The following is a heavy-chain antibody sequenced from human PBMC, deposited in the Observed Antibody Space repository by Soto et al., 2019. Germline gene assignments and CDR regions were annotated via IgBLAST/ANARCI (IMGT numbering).Heavy chain of an antibody. Sequence: QVQLQESGPGLVKPSETLSLTCTVSGGSISGYYWTWIRQPPGKGLEWVGSLFYGGTTDYNPTLRSRLTMSADTSTHQFSLKLRSVTAADTAVYYCARNRGAAPVYWGQGTLVTASS. CDR2: LFYGGTT. D-gene: IGHD1-26*01. CDR1: GGSISGYY. V-gene: IGHV4-59*04. J-gene: IGHJ4*02. CDR3: ARNRGAAPVY.